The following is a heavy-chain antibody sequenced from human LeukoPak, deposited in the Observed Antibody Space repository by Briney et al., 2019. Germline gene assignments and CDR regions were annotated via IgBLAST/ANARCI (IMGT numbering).Heavy chain of an antibody. CDR1: GFTFRSAW. Sequence: PGGSLRLSCVASGFTFRSAWMDWVRQAPGRGLEWVGRIKSKTDGGTTDYAAPVKGRFTISRDDSKTTLYLQMNSLQTEDTAVYYCTTDQVVRGVTNDCWGQGTLVTVSS. V-gene: IGHV3-15*01. J-gene: IGHJ4*02. D-gene: IGHD3-10*01. CDR2: IKSKTDGGTT. CDR3: TTDQVVRGVTNDC.